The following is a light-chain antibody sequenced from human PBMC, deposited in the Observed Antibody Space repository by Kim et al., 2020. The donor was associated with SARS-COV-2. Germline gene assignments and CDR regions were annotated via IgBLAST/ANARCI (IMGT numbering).Light chain of an antibody. V-gene: IGLV3-1*01. J-gene: IGLJ3*02. CDR1: NLGDKY. Sequence: VSPGQTASITCSGDNLGDKYACWYQQKPGQSPVLVIYQDSKRPSGIPERFSGSNSGNTATLTISGTQAMDEADYYCQAWDSSTGVFGGGTQLTVL. CDR3: QAWDSSTGV. CDR2: QDS.